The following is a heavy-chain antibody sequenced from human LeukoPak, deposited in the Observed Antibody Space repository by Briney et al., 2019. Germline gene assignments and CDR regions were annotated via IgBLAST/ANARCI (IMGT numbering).Heavy chain of an antibody. D-gene: IGHD6-13*01. CDR1: GFTFSGFS. Sequence: GGSLRLSCAASGFTFSGFSMSWVRQSPTKGLEWVANIKQDGSERYYVDSVKGRFTISRDNAKNTLYLQMNSLRAEDTAVYYCARRIAAAAAPYYFDYWGQGTLVTVSS. CDR3: ARRIAAAAAPYYFDY. V-gene: IGHV3-7*01. J-gene: IGHJ4*02. CDR2: IKQDGSER.